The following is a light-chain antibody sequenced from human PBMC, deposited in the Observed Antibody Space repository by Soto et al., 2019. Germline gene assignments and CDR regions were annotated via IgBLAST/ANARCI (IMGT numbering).Light chain of an antibody. CDR2: EVS. CDR1: SSDVGGYNY. J-gene: IGLJ2*01. Sequence: QSALTQPASVSGSPGQSITISCTGTSSDVGGYNYVAWYQQHPGKAPKLMIYEVSKRPSGVSNRFSGSKSGNTASLTTSGLQAEDEADYYCSSYTGSSSVVFGGGTKLTVL. V-gene: IGLV2-14*01. CDR3: SSYTGSSSVV.